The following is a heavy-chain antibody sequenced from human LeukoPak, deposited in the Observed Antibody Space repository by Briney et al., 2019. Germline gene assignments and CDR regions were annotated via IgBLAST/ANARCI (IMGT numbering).Heavy chain of an antibody. V-gene: IGHV3-74*01. J-gene: IGHJ4*02. CDR3: ASELSRGY. CDR1: GFTFSNYG. D-gene: IGHD3-10*01. Sequence: PGRSLRLSCAASGFTFSNYGMHWVRQAPGKGLVWVSRINSDGSSTNYADSAKGRFTISRDNAKNTLYLQMNSLRAEDTAVYYCASELSRGYWGQGTLVTVSS. CDR2: INSDGSST.